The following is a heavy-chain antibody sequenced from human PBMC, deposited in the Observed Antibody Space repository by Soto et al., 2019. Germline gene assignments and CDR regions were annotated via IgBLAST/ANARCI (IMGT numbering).Heavy chain of an antibody. D-gene: IGHD3-10*01. CDR3: ARVEWYYGSGSYYNPLYYFDY. CDR1: GGSISSYY. J-gene: IGHJ4*02. Sequence: QVQLQESGPGLVKPSETLSLTCTVSGGSISSYYWSWIRQPPGKGLEWFGYIYYSGSTNYNPSLNRRVTTSVDTAKNQFPLKLSSVTAADTAVYYCARVEWYYGSGSYYNPLYYFDYWGQGTLVTVSS. V-gene: IGHV4-59*01. CDR2: IYYSGST.